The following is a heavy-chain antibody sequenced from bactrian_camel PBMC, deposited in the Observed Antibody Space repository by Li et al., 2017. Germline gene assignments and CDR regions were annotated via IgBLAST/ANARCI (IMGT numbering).Heavy chain of an antibody. J-gene: IGHJ4*01. Sequence: VESGGGLVRPGGSLRLSCTASGFTFSSYALSWVRQAPGKGLEWVSGINNVGSTYYADSVKGRFTVSRDNAKNTLYLQMNSLKTEDTAVYYRAADWLYWYRANYWGQGTQVTVS. D-gene: IGHD2*01. CDR2: INNVGST. CDR3: AADWLYWYRANY. CDR1: GFTFSSYA. V-gene: IGHV3S10*01.